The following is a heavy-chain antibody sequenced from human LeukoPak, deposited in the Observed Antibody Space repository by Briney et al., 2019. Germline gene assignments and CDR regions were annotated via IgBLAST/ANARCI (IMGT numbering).Heavy chain of an antibody. CDR3: ASTIVGATTLSPEFDY. J-gene: IGHJ4*02. CDR1: GFTFSSYA. D-gene: IGHD1-26*01. V-gene: IGHV3-30-3*01. Sequence: GGSLRLSCAASGFTFSSYAMHWVRQAPGKGLEWVAVISYDGSNKYYADSVKGRFTISRDNSKNTLYLQMNSLRAEDTAVYYCASTIVGATTLSPEFDYWGQGTLVTVSS. CDR2: ISYDGSNK.